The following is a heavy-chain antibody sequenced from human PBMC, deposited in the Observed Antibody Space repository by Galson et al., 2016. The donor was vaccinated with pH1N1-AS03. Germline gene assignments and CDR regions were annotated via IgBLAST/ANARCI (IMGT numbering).Heavy chain of an antibody. CDR2: MYPEDSDV. Sequence: QSGAEVKKPGESLKISCKGSGYTFSDYWIGWVRQMPGKGLEWMGIMYPEDSDVRYSPSLRGQVTISAAKSISTAHLQWTSLEASDTAIYFCARPSPLGIPGRKGLYAFDLWGQGTKVTVSS. CDR1: GYTFSDYW. D-gene: IGHD7-27*01. J-gene: IGHJ3*01. CDR3: ARPSPLGIPGRKGLYAFDL. V-gene: IGHV5-51*01.